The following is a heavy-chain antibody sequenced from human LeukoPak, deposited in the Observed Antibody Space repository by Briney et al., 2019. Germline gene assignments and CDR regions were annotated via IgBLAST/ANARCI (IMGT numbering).Heavy chain of an antibody. V-gene: IGHV4-59*01. CDR1: GGSISNYY. CDR2: IYYSGST. J-gene: IGHJ4*02. Sequence: PSETLSLTCTVSGGSISNYYWSWIRQPPVKGLEWIGYIYYSGSTNYNPSLKSRVTISVDTSKNQFSLKLSSVTAADTAVYYCARAGYSSGWSHPKYYFDYWGQGTLVTVSS. D-gene: IGHD6-19*01. CDR3: ARAGYSSGWSHPKYYFDY.